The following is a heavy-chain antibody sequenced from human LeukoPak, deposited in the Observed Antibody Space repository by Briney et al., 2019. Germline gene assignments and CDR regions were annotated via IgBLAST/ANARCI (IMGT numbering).Heavy chain of an antibody. CDR1: GYTFTSYD. CDR3: AKSPFGSSSEYDY. J-gene: IGHJ4*02. V-gene: IGHV1-8*01. D-gene: IGHD6-6*01. CDR2: MNPNSGNT. Sequence: ASVKVSCKASGYTFTSYDINWVRQATGQGLEWMGWMNPNSGNTGYAQKFRGRVTMTRNTSISTAYMELSSLRSEDTAVYYCAKSPFGSSSEYDYWGQGTLITVSS.